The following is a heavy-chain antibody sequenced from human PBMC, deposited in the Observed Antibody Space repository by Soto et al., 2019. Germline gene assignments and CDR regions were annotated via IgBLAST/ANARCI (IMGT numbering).Heavy chain of an antibody. CDR3: ATYYYDSSEEDAFDI. V-gene: IGHV1-69*13. J-gene: IGHJ3*02. CDR1: GGTFSSYA. Sequence: SVKVSCKASGGTFSSYAISWVRQAPGQGLEWMGGIIPIFGAANYAQKFQGRVTITADESTSTAYMELSSLRSEDTAVYYCATYYYDSSEEDAFDIWGQGTMVTVSS. CDR2: IIPIFGAA. D-gene: IGHD3-22*01.